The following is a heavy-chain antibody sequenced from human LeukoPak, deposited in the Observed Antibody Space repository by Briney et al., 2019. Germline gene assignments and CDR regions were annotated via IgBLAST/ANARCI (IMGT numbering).Heavy chain of an antibody. J-gene: IGHJ4*02. V-gene: IGHV3-7*01. CDR2: INQDGSVK. CDR3: AIMGYSSSSLDY. D-gene: IGHD6-13*01. Sequence: GSLRLSCAASGFTFSRYWMTWVRQAPGKGLEWVANINQDGSVKYYVDSVKGRFTISRDNAKNLVHLQMDSLRAEDTAVYYCAIMGYSSSSLDYWGQGTLVTVSS. CDR1: GFTFSRYW.